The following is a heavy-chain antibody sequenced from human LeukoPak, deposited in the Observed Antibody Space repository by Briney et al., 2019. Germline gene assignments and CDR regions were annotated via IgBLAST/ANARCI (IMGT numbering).Heavy chain of an antibody. D-gene: IGHD3-22*01. J-gene: IGHJ4*02. Sequence: ASVKVSCKASGYTYTSYGISWVRQAPGQGLEWMGWISAYNGNTNYAQKLQGRVTMTTDTSTSTAYMELRSLRSDDTAVYYCARDHDYYDSSGYNFDYWGQGTLVTVSS. CDR1: GYTYTSYG. V-gene: IGHV1-18*01. CDR2: ISAYNGNT. CDR3: ARDHDYYDSSGYNFDY.